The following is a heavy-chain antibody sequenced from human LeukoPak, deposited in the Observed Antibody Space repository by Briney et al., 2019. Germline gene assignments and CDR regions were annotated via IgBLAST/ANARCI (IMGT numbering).Heavy chain of an antibody. J-gene: IGHJ3*02. Sequence: GGPLSSSGPALGLTSSSFGMHWFGRPPAKGLEGGPLIHYDGSNKYYADFVKGRFTISRDNSKNTLYLQMNSLRAEDTAVYYCAKGDGRQWLAGHAFDIWGQGTMVTVSS. D-gene: IGHD6-19*01. V-gene: IGHV3-30*02. CDR3: AKGDGRQWLAGHAFDI. CDR1: GLTSSSFG. CDR2: IHYDGSNK.